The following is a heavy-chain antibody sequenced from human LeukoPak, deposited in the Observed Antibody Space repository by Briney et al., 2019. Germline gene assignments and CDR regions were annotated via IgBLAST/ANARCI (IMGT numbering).Heavy chain of an antibody. CDR2: IKQDGSEK. V-gene: IGHV3-7*01. CDR1: GFTFSSYW. D-gene: IGHD3-10*01. Sequence: GGSLRLSCAASGFTFSSYWMSWVRQAPGKGLEWVANIKQDGSEKYYVDSVKGRFTISRDNAKNSLYLQMNSLRAEDTAVYYCAGDQWEFPVGNNWFDPWGQGTLVTVSS. J-gene: IGHJ5*02. CDR3: AGDQWEFPVGNNWFDP.